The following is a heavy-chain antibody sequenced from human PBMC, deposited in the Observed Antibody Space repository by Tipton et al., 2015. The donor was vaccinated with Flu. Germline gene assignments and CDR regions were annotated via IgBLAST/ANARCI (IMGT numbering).Heavy chain of an antibody. Sequence: TLSLTCTVSGGSISTINYYWGWIRQPPGKGLEWIGKIYYNGNIYYNPSLKSRVTISVDTSKDQFSLNLSAVTAADTDVYYCARACGIGGNRWFDPWGQGALVTVSS. CDR1: GGSISTINYY. CDR3: ARACGIGGNRWFDP. J-gene: IGHJ5*02. CDR2: IYYNGNI. V-gene: IGHV4-39*07. D-gene: IGHD4-23*01.